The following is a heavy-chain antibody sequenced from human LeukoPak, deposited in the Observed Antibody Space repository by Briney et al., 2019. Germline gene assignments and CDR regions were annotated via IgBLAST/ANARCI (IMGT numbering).Heavy chain of an antibody. J-gene: IGHJ2*01. CDR1: GFTVSNNY. V-gene: IGHV3-53*01. Sequence: GGSLRLSCAACGFTVSNNYMSWVRQAPGKKLEWVSDIYSDGTTFYADSVKGRFTISRDNSKNTLYLQMNSLRAEDTAVYHCARYDFILISYFDLWGRGALVTVSS. D-gene: IGHD3-3*01. CDR3: ARYDFILISYFDL. CDR2: IYSDGTT.